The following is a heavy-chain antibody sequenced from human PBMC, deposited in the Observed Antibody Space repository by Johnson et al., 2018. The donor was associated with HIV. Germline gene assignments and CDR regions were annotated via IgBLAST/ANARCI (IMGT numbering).Heavy chain of an antibody. Sequence: VQLVESGGGLVQPGGSLRLSCADSGFTFSSYAMSWVRQAPGTGRAWVGRIKSDTEGGTTDYAAPATGRFTISREHSKSMVYLQMNSLRAEDTAVYYCARDPSRGPRIRPRTLGAFDIWGQGTMVTVSS. V-gene: IGHV3-15*01. CDR1: GFTFSSYA. CDR2: IKSDTEGGTT. CDR3: ARDPSRGPRIRPRTLGAFDI. D-gene: IGHD1-14*01. J-gene: IGHJ3*02.